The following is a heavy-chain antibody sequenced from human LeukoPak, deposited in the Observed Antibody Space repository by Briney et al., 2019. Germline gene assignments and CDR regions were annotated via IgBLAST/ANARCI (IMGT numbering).Heavy chain of an antibody. J-gene: IGHJ4*02. CDR3: ARVSPYYCSSTSCYARPRGYFDY. CDR2: INPNSGGT. Sequence: ASVKVSCKASGYTFTGYYMHWVRQAPGQGLEWMGWINPNSGGTNYAQKFQGRVTMTRDTSISTAYMELSRLRSDDTAVYYCARVSPYYCSSTSCYARPRGYFDYWGQGTLVTVSS. V-gene: IGHV1-2*02. CDR1: GYTFTGYY. D-gene: IGHD2-2*01.